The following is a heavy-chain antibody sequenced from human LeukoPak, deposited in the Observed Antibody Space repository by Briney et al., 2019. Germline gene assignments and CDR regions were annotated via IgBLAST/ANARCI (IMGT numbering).Heavy chain of an antibody. D-gene: IGHD4-17*01. J-gene: IGHJ4*02. V-gene: IGHV3-74*01. CDR2: IDSDGSST. CDR1: GFTFNSYW. Sequence: GGSLRLTCVASGFTFNSYWMQWVRQAPGKGLVWVSRIDSDGSSTNYADSVKGRFTISRDNSKNTLYLQMNSLRAEDTAVYYCAKATTVTTPSDYWGQGTLVTVSS. CDR3: AKATTVTTPSDY.